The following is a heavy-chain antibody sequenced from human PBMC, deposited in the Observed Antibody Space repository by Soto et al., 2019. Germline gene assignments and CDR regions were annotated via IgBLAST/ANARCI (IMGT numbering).Heavy chain of an antibody. J-gene: IGHJ4*02. V-gene: IGHV3-64D*06. Sequence: QPGGSLRLSCSASRFTFSSYAMHWVRQAPGKGLEYVSAISSNGGSTYYADSVKGRFTISRDNSKNTLYLQMSSLRAEDTAVYYCVKARRDYYYDSSGYYYYFDYWGQGTLVTVSS. CDR1: RFTFSSYA. CDR2: ISSNGGST. CDR3: VKARRDYYYDSSGYYYYFDY. D-gene: IGHD3-22*01.